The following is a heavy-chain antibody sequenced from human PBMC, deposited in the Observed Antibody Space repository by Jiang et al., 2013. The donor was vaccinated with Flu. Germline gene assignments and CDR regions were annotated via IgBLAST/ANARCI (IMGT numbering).Heavy chain of an antibody. CDR1: GGSISSYY. CDR2: IYYSGST. Sequence: GSGLVKPSETLSLTCTVSGGSISSYYWSWIRQPPGKGLEWIGYIYYSGSTNYNPSLKSRVTISVDTSKNQFSLKLSSVTAADTAVYYCARDSPWTGYYYGMDVWGKGTTVTVSS. V-gene: IGHV4-59*01. D-gene: IGHD3/OR15-3a*01. CDR3: ARDSPWTGYYYGMDV. J-gene: IGHJ6*04.